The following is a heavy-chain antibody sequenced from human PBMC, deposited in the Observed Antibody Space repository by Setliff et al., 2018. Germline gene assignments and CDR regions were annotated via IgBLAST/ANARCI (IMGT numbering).Heavy chain of an antibody. CDR2: IYYSGST. Sequence: TLSLTCTVSGGSISSYYWSWIRQPPGKGLEWIAYIYYSGSTNYNPSLKSRVTISVDTSKNQFSLKLSSVTAADTAVYYCARGNNWEPDAFDVWGRGTMVTVSS. V-gene: IGHV4-59*01. J-gene: IGHJ3*01. CDR1: GGSISSYY. CDR3: ARGNNWEPDAFDV. D-gene: IGHD1-20*01.